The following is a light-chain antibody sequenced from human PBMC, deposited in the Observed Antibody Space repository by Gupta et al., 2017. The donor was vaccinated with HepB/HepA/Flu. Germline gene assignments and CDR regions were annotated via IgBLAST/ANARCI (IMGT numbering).Light chain of an antibody. CDR1: SGHSSYS. CDR2: VKSDGSH. Sequence: QLVLTQSPSASASLRASVKLTCTLSSGHSSYSIAWHQQQPEKGPRYLMKVKSDGSHNKGDGIPNRFSGSSSGAERYLTISSLQSEDEADYYCQTWGAGVVVFGGGTKLTVL. V-gene: IGLV4-69*02. CDR3: QTWGAGVVV. J-gene: IGLJ2*01.